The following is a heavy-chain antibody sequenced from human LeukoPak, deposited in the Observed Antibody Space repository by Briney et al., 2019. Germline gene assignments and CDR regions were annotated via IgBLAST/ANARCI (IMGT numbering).Heavy chain of an antibody. V-gene: IGHV4-59*01. CDR1: GDSISRYY. CDR2: ISYSGST. D-gene: IGHD5-12*01. Sequence: SETLSLTCTVSGDSISRYYWSWIRQPPGKGPECIGYISYSGSTNYNPSLKSRVTISLDTSKNHFSLKLTSVTAADTAVYYCARGRGYSGYDPIDYWGQGTLVTVSS. CDR3: ARGRGYSGYDPIDY. J-gene: IGHJ4*02.